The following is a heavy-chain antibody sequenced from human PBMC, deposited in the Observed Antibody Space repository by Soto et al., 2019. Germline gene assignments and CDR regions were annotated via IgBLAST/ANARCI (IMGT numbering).Heavy chain of an antibody. CDR3: ARRRIAASQDFGP. J-gene: IGHJ5*02. CDR2: IYYSGRT. D-gene: IGHD6-13*01. CDR1: GGSISSYF. V-gene: IGHV4-39*01. Sequence: SETLSLTCTVSGGSISSYFWGWVRQPPGKGLEWIASIYYSGRTYYNPSLKSRVTISVDMSKRQFSLKLSSVTAADTAIYYCARRRIAASQDFGPWGQGTLVTVSS.